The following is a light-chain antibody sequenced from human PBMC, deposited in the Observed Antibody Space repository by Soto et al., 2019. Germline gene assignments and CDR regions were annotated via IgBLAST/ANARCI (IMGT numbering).Light chain of an antibody. Sequence: SVLTQPPGTLSMYTGERAALSCRASQSVSNNYLAWYQQKPGQAPRLLIYGASNRATGIPDRFSGSGSGTDFTLTISRLEPEDFAVYYCQQYGSSGTSGQGTKV. CDR2: GAS. J-gene: IGKJ1*01. CDR1: QSVSNNY. V-gene: IGKV3-20*01. CDR3: QQYGSSGT.